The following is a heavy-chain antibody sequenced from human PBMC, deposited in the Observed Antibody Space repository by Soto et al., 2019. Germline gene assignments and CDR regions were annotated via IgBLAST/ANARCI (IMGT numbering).Heavy chain of an antibody. V-gene: IGHV1-18*01. Sequence: QVQLVQSGAEVRRPGASVKVSCKASGYTFSNVGINWVRQAPGQGLEWMGWISAYNGNTEYAQNFQGRVTMTTDTSTSTAYMELRSLRSDDTAVYSCARGGPTSADYYYGMDVWGLGTTVTVSS. CDR3: ARGGPTSADYYYGMDV. D-gene: IGHD3-10*01. J-gene: IGHJ6*02. CDR1: GYTFSNVG. CDR2: ISAYNGNT.